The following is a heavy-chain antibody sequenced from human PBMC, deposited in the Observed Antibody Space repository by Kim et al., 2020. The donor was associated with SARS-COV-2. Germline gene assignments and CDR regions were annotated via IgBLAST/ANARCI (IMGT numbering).Heavy chain of an antibody. CDR3: ARASEVYLGVDY. V-gene: IGHV3-48*04. Sequence: YYADSVKGRFTISRDNAKNSLYLQMNSLRAEDTAVYYCARASEVYLGVDYWGQGTLVTVSS. J-gene: IGHJ4*02. D-gene: IGHD1-20*01.